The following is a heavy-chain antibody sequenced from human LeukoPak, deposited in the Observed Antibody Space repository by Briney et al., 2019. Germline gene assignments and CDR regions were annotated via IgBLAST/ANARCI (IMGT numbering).Heavy chain of an antibody. CDR1: GYTFTSYG. CDR2: ISAYNGNT. CDR3: ARSPPPNYYDSSGYYSHYYYYYMDV. D-gene: IGHD3-22*01. V-gene: IGHV1-18*01. J-gene: IGHJ6*03. Sequence: ASVKVSCKASGYTFTSYGISWVRQAPGQGLEWMGWISAYNGNTNYAQKLQGRVTMTTDTSTSTAYKELRSLRSDDTAVYYCARSPPPNYYDSSGYYSHYYYYYMDVWGKGTTVTVSS.